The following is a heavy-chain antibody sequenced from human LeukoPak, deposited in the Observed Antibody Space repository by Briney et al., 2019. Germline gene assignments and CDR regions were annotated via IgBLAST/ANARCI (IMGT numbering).Heavy chain of an antibody. J-gene: IGHJ6*04. CDR1: GYTFTTYD. Sequence: ASVKVSCKASGYTFTTYDINWVRQATGQGLEWMGWINPNLGATDYAQKFQGRVTMTRNTSISTAYMELSSLRSEDTAVYYCARVRNYYGSGSYYWVYWGKGTTVTISS. CDR2: INPNLGAT. D-gene: IGHD3-10*01. CDR3: ARVRNYYGSGSYYWVY. V-gene: IGHV1-8*02.